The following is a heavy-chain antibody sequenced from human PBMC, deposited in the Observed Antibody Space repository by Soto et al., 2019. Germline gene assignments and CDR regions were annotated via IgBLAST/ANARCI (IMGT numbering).Heavy chain of an antibody. D-gene: IGHD3-10*01. CDR2: IYYSGNT. CDR1: GGSISSGGYH. Sequence: QVQLQESGPGLVKPSQTLSLTCSVSGGSISSGGYHWSWIRQHPGKGLEWIGYIYYSGNTYYSPSLKSPITISVDTSKNQFSLKLSSVTAADTSVYYCARVNRSCDIFFDPWGQGTRVTVSS. CDR3: ARVNRSCDIFFDP. J-gene: IGHJ5*02. V-gene: IGHV4-31*01.